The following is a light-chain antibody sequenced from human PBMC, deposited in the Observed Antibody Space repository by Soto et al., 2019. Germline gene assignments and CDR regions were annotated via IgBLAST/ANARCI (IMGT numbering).Light chain of an antibody. CDR2: TTS. V-gene: IGKV1-39*01. Sequence: DIPMTQSPSSLSASIGDRVTMTCRASQSISIYLNWYQQKPGEAPKLLIFTTSSLQSGVPSRFSGSGSGTDFTLTISSLQPEDFATYYCQQNYSPLWTFGQGTKVEIK. CDR1: QSISIY. CDR3: QQNYSPLWT. J-gene: IGKJ1*01.